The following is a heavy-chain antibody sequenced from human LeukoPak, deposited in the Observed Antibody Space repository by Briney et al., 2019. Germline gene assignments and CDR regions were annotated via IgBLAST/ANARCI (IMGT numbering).Heavy chain of an antibody. CDR2: IWYDGSNK. Sequence: GGSLRLSCAASGFTFSSYGMHWVRQAPGKGLAWVAVIWYDGSNKYYADSVKGRFTISRDNSKNTLYLQMNSLRAEDTAVYYCARAHPHYYDSSGPFDYWGQGTLVTVSS. CDR1: GFTFSSYG. J-gene: IGHJ4*02. D-gene: IGHD3-22*01. V-gene: IGHV3-33*01. CDR3: ARAHPHYYDSSGPFDY.